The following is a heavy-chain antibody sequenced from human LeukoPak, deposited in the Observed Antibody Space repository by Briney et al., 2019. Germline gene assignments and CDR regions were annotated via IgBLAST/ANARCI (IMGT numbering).Heavy chain of an antibody. J-gene: IGHJ4*02. CDR3: GKTTVGYSSGRYPGWPVDY. D-gene: IGHD2-15*01. Sequence: GGSLRHSCAASGFTFNNYAMYWVRQAPGKGLEWVSGIFGSGGSAHYADSVKGRFTISRDNSKNTVYLQLDSLRVEDTAVYYCGKTTVGYSSGRYPGWPVDYWGQGTLVTVSS. CDR1: GFTFNNYA. V-gene: IGHV3-23*01. CDR2: IFGSGGSA.